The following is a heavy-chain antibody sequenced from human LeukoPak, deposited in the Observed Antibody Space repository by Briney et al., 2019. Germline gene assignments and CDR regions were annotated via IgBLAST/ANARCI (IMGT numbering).Heavy chain of an antibody. V-gene: IGHV1-2*02. CDR2: INPNSGGT. CDR3: ATDLKSRVLRYFDSRTPPVGY. Sequence: ASVKVSCKASEYTFTGYYIHWVRQAPGQGLEWMGWINPNSGGTNYAQKFQGRVTMTRDASSTTAYMELSRMRSDDTAVYYCATDLKSRVLRYFDSRTPPVGYWGQGTLVTVSS. CDR1: EYTFTGYY. D-gene: IGHD3-9*01. J-gene: IGHJ4*02.